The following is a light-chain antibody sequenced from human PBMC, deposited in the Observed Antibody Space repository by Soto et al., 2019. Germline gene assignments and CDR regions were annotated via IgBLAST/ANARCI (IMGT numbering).Light chain of an antibody. Sequence: QSVLAQPPSASGSPGQSVTISCTGTSSDVDAYDYVSWYQQHPGKAPKLMIYEINKRPSGVPDRFSGSKSGNTASLTVSGLQAEDEADYYCSSITTTSTHVFGTGTKVTVL. CDR1: SSDVDAYDY. CDR2: EIN. J-gene: IGLJ1*01. CDR3: SSITTTSTHV. V-gene: IGLV2-8*01.